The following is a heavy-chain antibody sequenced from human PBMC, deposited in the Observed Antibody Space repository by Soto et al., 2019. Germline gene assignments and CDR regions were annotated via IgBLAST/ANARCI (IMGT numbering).Heavy chain of an antibody. V-gene: IGHV5-51*01. CDR2: IYPGDSDT. D-gene: IGHD6-19*01. CDR3: ASNSIAVAGTNYYCYMDV. CDR1: GYSFTSYW. J-gene: IGHJ6*03. Sequence: PGESLKISCKGSGYSFTSYWIGWVRQMPGKGLEWMGIIYPGDSDTRYSPSFQGQVTISADKSISTAYLQWSSLKASDTAMYYCASNSIAVAGTNYYCYMDVWGKGTTVTVAS.